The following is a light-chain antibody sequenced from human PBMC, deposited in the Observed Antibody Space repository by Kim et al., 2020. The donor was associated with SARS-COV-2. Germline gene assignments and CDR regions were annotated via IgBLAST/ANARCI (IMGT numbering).Light chain of an antibody. CDR3: SSYAGSNNLV. CDR1: SSDVGGYNY. V-gene: IGLV2-8*01. J-gene: IGLJ3*02. Sequence: QSVTIPCTGTSSDVGGYNYVSWYQKHPDKAPKLMIYEVSKRPSGVPDRFSGSKSGNAASLTVSGLQAEDEADYYCSSYAGSNNLVFGGGTQLTVL. CDR2: EVS.